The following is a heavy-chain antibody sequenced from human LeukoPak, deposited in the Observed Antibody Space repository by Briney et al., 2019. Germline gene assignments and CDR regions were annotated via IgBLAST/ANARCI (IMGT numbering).Heavy chain of an antibody. CDR2: FSSSGGTM. D-gene: IGHD6-13*01. V-gene: IGHV3-48*01. CDR1: GFTFSTYR. CDR3: ATVGSSWFYDY. Sequence: GGSLRLSCAASGFTFSTYRMNWVRQAPGKGLEWVSYFSSSGGTMYYADSVRGRFTISRDIAKNSLYLQMNSLRAEDTAVYYCATVGSSWFYDYWGQGTLVTVSS. J-gene: IGHJ4*02.